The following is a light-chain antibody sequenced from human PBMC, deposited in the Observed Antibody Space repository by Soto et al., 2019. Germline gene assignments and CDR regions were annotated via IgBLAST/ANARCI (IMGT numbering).Light chain of an antibody. CDR1: QSVSSS. V-gene: IGKV3-15*01. J-gene: IGKJ5*01. CDR2: GAS. Sequence: EIVMTQSPGTLSVSPGERATLSCRASQSVSSSLAWYQQKPGQAPRLLIYGASTRATGIPARFSGSGSGTEFTLTISSLQSEDFAVYYCQQYNNWLRTFGQGTRLEIK. CDR3: QQYNNWLRT.